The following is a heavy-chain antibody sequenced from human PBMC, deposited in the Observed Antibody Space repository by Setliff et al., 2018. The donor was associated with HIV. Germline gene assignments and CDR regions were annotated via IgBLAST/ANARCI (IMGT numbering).Heavy chain of an antibody. Sequence: SETLSLTCAVSGYSISSGFYWGWIRQPPGKGLEWIGTIYHSGSTYYNPSLKSRVTMSVDASQRQFSLNLTSVTAADTAVYYCARGSWVGATTPTDYWGRGKLVTVSS. CDR2: IYHSGST. V-gene: IGHV4-38-2*01. J-gene: IGHJ4*02. CDR3: ARGSWVGATTPTDY. D-gene: IGHD1-26*01. CDR1: GYSISSGFY.